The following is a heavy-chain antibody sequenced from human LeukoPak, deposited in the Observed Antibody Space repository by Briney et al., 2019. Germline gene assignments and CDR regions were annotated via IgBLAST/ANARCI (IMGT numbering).Heavy chain of an antibody. D-gene: IGHD3-10*01. J-gene: IGHJ4*02. CDR2: FDPEDGET. Sequence: GASVKVSCKVSGYTLTGLSMHWVRQAPGKGLEWMGGFDPEDGETIYAQKFQGRVTMTEDTSTDTAYMELSSLRSEDTAVYYCATDLYGSGSYVFDYWGQGTLVTVSS. CDR3: ATDLYGSGSYVFDY. CDR1: GYTLTGLS. V-gene: IGHV1-24*01.